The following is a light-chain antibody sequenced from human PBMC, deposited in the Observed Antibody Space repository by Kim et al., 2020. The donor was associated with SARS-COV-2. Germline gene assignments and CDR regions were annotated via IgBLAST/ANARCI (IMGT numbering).Light chain of an antibody. V-gene: IGKV1-5*03. CDR3: QHYSRFPYT. CDR2: LAS. CDR1: ENIGTW. J-gene: IGKJ2*01. Sequence: SASVGDRCTITCRASENIGTWLAWYQQKPGRAPSLLIYLASTLESGVPSRFSGTGSGTEFSLSITSLQPDDFATYYCQHYSRFPYTFGQGTKLEI.